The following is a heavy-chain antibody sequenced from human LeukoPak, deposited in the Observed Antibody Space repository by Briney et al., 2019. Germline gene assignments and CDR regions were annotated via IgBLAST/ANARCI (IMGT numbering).Heavy chain of an antibody. CDR1: GFTFSSYD. CDR3: ARSLRFLEWFGSYYYGMDV. J-gene: IGHJ6*02. CDR2: IGTAGDT. D-gene: IGHD3-3*01. V-gene: IGHV3-13*01. Sequence: GGSLRLSCAASGFTFSSYDMHWVRQATGKGLEWVSAIGTAGDTYYPGSVKGRFTISRENAKNFLYLQMNSLRAEDTAVYYCARSLRFLEWFGSYYYGMDVWGQGTTVTVSS.